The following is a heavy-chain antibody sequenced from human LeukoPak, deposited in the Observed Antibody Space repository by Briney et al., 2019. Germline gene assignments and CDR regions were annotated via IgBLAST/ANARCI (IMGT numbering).Heavy chain of an antibody. CDR2: IYTSGST. V-gene: IGHV4-61*02. Sequence: SQTLSLTCTVSGGSISSGSYYWSWIRQPAGKGLEWIGRIYTSGSTNYNPSLKSRVTISVDTSKNQFSLKLSSVTAADTAVYYCARVTYLYYHYMDVWGKGTTVTVSS. J-gene: IGHJ6*03. D-gene: IGHD2-21*02. CDR3: ARVTYLYYHYMDV. CDR1: GGSISSGSYY.